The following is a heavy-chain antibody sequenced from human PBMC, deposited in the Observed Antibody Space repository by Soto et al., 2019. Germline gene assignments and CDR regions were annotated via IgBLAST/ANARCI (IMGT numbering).Heavy chain of an antibody. V-gene: IGHV3-66*01. Sequence: EVQLVESGGGLVQPGGSLRLSCAASGFTVSSNYMSWVRQAPGKGLEWVSVIYSGGSTYYADSVKGRSTISRDNSKNTLYLQMNSLRAEDTAVYYCARDSGMYGSGSYFLFDYWGQGTLVTVSS. CDR3: ARDSGMYGSGSYFLFDY. D-gene: IGHD3-10*01. CDR1: GFTVSSNY. CDR2: IYSGGST. J-gene: IGHJ4*02.